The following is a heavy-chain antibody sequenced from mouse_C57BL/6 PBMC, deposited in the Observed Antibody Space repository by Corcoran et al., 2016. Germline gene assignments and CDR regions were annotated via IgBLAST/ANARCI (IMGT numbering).Heavy chain of an antibody. CDR2: IYPGDGDT. V-gene: IGHV1-80*01. Sequence: QVQLQQSGAELVKPGASVKISCKASGYAFSSYWMNWVQQRPGKGLEWIGQIYPGDGDTNYNGKFKGKATLTADKSSSTAYMQLSSLTSEDSAVYFCARHGSSYWYFDVWGTGTTVTVSS. D-gene: IGHD1-1*01. J-gene: IGHJ1*03. CDR3: ARHGSSYWYFDV. CDR1: GYAFSSYW.